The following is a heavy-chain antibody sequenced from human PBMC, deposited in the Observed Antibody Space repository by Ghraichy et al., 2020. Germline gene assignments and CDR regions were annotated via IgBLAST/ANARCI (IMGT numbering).Heavy chain of an antibody. Sequence: GGSLRLSCAASGFTFSSYGMHWVRQAPGKGLEWVAVISYDGSNKYYADSVKGRFTISRDNSKNTLYLQMNSLRAEDTAVYYCAKGPQWELLRGGYFDLWGRGTLVTVSS. CDR2: ISYDGSNK. CDR3: AKGPQWELLRGGYFDL. D-gene: IGHD1-26*01. CDR1: GFTFSSYG. V-gene: IGHV3-30*18. J-gene: IGHJ2*01.